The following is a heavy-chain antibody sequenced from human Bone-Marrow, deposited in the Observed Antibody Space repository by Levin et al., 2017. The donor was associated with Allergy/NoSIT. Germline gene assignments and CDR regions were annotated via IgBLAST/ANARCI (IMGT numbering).Heavy chain of an antibody. D-gene: IGHD3-9*01. CDR1: GGSIGTYY. Sequence: SETLSLTCTVSGGSIGTYYWSWIRQPPGKGLEWIGYIYNSGSINYNPSLKSRVTISVDTSKNQYSLKMSSVTAADTAVYYCARPWNTGYYWYFDIWGRGTLVTVSS. J-gene: IGHJ2*01. CDR2: IYNSGSI. V-gene: IGHV4-59*01. CDR3: ARPWNTGYYWYFDI.